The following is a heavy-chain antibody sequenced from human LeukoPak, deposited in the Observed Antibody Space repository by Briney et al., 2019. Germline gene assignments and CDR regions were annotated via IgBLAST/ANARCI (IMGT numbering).Heavy chain of an antibody. Sequence: SETLSLTCSVSGGSISSYYWSWIRQPPGKGLEWIGYIYYSGSTNYNPSLKSRVTISVGTSKNQFSLKLSSVTAADTAVYYCARESQEKYYFDYWGQGTLVTVSS. CDR1: GGSISSYY. D-gene: IGHD5-24*01. J-gene: IGHJ4*02. CDR3: ARESQEKYYFDY. V-gene: IGHV4-59*12. CDR2: IYYSGST.